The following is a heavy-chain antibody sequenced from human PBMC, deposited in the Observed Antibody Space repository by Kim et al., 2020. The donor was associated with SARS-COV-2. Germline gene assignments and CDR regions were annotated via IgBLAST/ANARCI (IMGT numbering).Heavy chain of an antibody. Sequence: GGSLRLSCVASGFTFSGSTMHWVRQASGKGLEWIGRVKGKANNYATTYAASVKGRFTISRDDSKNTAYLQMNSLETEDTAVYYCTRLSGAGRDVWGQGTT. V-gene: IGHV3-73*01. CDR1: GFTFSGST. D-gene: IGHD7-27*01. J-gene: IGHJ6*02. CDR3: TRLSGAGRDV. CDR2: VKGKANNYAT.